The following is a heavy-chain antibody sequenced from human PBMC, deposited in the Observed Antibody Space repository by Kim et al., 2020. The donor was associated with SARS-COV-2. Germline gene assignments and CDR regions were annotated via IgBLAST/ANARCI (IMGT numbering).Heavy chain of an antibody. CDR2: ISWNSGSI. D-gene: IGHD3-22*01. J-gene: IGHJ6*02. V-gene: IGHV3-9*01. CDR3: AKDTTHYYDTVMDV. CDR1: GFTFDDYA. Sequence: GGSLRLSCAASGFTFDDYAMHWVRQAPGKGLEWVSGISWNSGSIGYADSVKGRFTISRDNAKNSLYLQMNSLRAEDTALYYCAKDTTHYYDTVMDVWGQGTTDTVSS.